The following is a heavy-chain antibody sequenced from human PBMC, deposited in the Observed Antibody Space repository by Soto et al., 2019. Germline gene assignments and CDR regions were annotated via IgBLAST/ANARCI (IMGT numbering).Heavy chain of an antibody. CDR3: ARGMTTVTTLDY. CDR2: MYHSGST. CDR1: GCSISRGGYS. Sequence: QLHLQESGSGLVKPSQTLSLTCAVSGCSISRGGYSWSWIRQPPGKGLEWIGYMYHSGSTYYNPSLKTRVAIAVDRSKKQFSLQMSSVPAADTAVYYCARGMTTVTTLDYWGQGTLVTVSP. J-gene: IGHJ4*02. V-gene: IGHV4-30-2*01. D-gene: IGHD4-4*01.